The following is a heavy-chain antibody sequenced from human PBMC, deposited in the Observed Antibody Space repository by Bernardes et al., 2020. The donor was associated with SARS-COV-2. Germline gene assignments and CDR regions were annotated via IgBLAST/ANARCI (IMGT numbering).Heavy chain of an antibody. D-gene: IGHD3-3*01. J-gene: IGHJ5*02. CDR2: IYYSGST. V-gene: IGHV4-39*01. Sequence: SETLPLTCTVSGGSISSSSDYWGWIRQPPGKGLEWIGSIYYSGSTYYNPSLKSRVTISVDTSKKQLSLKLSSVTAADTAVYYCARHHPGFLEWTNWFDPWGQGTLVTVSS. CDR3: ARHHPGFLEWTNWFDP. CDR1: GGSISSSSDY.